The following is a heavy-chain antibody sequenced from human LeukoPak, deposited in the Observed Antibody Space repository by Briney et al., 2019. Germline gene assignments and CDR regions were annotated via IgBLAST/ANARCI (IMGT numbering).Heavy chain of an antibody. J-gene: IGHJ4*02. V-gene: IGHV3-21*01. CDR3: ARSTYSGSSYDC. CDR1: GFTFSTYS. Sequence: GGSLRLSCAASGFTFSTYSMKWVRQAPGKGLEWVSSISSSSSYIYYADSVKGRFTISRDNAKNSLYLQMSSLRAEDTAVYYCARSTYSGSSYDCWGQGTLVTVSS. CDR2: ISSSSSYI. D-gene: IGHD1-26*01.